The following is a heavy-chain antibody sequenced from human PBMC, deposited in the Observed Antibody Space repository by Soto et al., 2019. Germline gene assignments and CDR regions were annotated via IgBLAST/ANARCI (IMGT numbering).Heavy chain of an antibody. CDR3: ANESGRCIDY. CDR1: GFTFSSYG. V-gene: IGHV3-30*18. D-gene: IGHD2-8*01. CDR2: ISYDGSNK. J-gene: IGHJ4*02. Sequence: QVQLVESGGGVVQPGRSLRLSCAASGFTFSSYGIHWVRQAPGKGLEWVAVISYDGSNKYYADSVKGRFTISRDNSKNTLYLQMNSLRAEDTAVYYCANESGRCIDYWGQGTLVTVSS.